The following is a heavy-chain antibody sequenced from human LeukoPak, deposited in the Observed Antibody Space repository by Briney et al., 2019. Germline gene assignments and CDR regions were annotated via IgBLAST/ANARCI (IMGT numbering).Heavy chain of an antibody. CDR1: RGSITNTP. CDR3: AREVDLDYFGHFAFDL. V-gene: IGHV4-4*07. Sequence: ETLSLTSAVSRGSITNTPWRAVWDPPGEGLGRALHLFATGTPKYNPSLKSRVTVSLDTSKNHFFLNLTSVTAADTAVYYCAREVDLDYFGHFAFDLWGQGTMVSVSS. D-gene: IGHD3-10*01. J-gene: IGHJ3*01. CDR2: LFATGTP.